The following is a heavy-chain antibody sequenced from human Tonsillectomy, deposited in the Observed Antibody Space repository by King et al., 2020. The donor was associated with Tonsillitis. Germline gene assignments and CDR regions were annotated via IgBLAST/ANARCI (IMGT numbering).Heavy chain of an antibody. Sequence: QLQESGPGLVKPSETLSLPCTVSGGSISSSSCYWGWIRQPPGKGLGWVGSISYGGGTYSNPSLKSRLTISVDTSKNQFSLNPGSVTAADTAVYYCARQWFGELPLLDYWGQGTLVTVSS. CDR2: ISYGGGT. J-gene: IGHJ4*02. CDR1: GGSISSSSCY. D-gene: IGHD3-10*01. CDR3: ARQWFGELPLLDY. V-gene: IGHV4-39*01.